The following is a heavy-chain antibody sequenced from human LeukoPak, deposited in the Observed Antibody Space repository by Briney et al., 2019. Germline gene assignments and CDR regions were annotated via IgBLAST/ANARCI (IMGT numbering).Heavy chain of an antibody. Sequence: ASVKVSCKVSGYTLTELSMHWVRQAPGKGLEWMGGFDPEDGETIYAQKFQGRVTMTEDTSTDTAYMELSSLRSEDTAVYYCATGDSSGYYFFSFDYWGQGTLVTVSS. CDR1: GYTLTELS. D-gene: IGHD3-22*01. CDR2: FDPEDGET. CDR3: ATGDSSGYYFFSFDY. J-gene: IGHJ4*02. V-gene: IGHV1-24*01.